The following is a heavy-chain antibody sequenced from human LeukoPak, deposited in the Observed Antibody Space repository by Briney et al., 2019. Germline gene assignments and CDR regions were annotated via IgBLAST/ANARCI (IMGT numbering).Heavy chain of an antibody. CDR3: VKEYHSRGFGAYFDY. V-gene: IGHV3-7*01. CDR1: GFTFSSYW. J-gene: IGHJ4*02. CDR2: INHNGNVN. D-gene: IGHD3-3*01. Sequence: GGSLRLSCAASGFTFSSYWMNWARQAPGKGLEWVASINHNGNVNYYVDSVKGRFTISRDNSINTVDLQMNSLRAEDTAVYYCVKEYHSRGFGAYFDYWGQGTLVTVSS.